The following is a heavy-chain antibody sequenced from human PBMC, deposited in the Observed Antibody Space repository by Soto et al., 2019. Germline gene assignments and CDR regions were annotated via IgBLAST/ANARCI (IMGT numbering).Heavy chain of an antibody. D-gene: IGHD2-8*01. Sequence: ASVKVSCKTSGYTFSNYAISWVRQAPGQGLEWMGWISPYNGNANYTEKFQGRVSMTTDTSTTTAYMELTSLTSDDTAIYYCARAIPLIMAGPAYWVKGTLVTVPQ. CDR2: ISPYNGNA. J-gene: IGHJ4*02. CDR3: ARAIPLIMAGPAY. CDR1: GYTFSNYA. V-gene: IGHV1-18*04.